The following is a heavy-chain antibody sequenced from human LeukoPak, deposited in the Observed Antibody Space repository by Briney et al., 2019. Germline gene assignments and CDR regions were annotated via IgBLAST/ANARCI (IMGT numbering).Heavy chain of an antibody. CDR2: ISAYNGNT. Sequence: ASMKVSCKTSGYTFTNYGVSWVRQAPGQGLEWMGWISAYNGNTNYAQNLQGRVTMTTDTSTTTAYLELRSLRSDDTAVYYCARGAYCGGDCSSSDSFDIWGQGTMVTVS. J-gene: IGHJ3*02. CDR1: GYTFTNYG. V-gene: IGHV1-18*01. CDR3: ARGAYCGGDCSSSDSFDI. D-gene: IGHD2-21*02.